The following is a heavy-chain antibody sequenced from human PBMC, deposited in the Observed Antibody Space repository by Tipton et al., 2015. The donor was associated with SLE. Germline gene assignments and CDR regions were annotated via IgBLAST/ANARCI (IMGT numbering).Heavy chain of an antibody. D-gene: IGHD1-26*01. CDR3: ATGRGADGYYTYGLDV. CDR2: IYYSGST. V-gene: IGHV4-59*08. Sequence: TLSLTCTVSGGSISSYYWSWIRQPPGKGLEWIGYIYYSGSTNYNPSLKSRVTISVDTSKNQFSLRLTSVTAADTAVYYCATGRGADGYYTYGLDVWGQGATVTVSS. CDR1: GGSISSYY. J-gene: IGHJ6*02.